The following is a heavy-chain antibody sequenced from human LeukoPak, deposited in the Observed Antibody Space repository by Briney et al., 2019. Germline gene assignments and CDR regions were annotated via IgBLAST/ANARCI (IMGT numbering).Heavy chain of an antibody. Sequence: GGSLRLSCAASGFTFRIYVMTWVRQAPGKGLEWVSSISGSGDTTYYADSVKGRFSVSRDNSKKTHFLQMSRLRAEDTAVYYCAKTDCTSTSCFVGWFDPWGQGTLVTVSS. CDR3: AKTDCTSTSCFVGWFDP. V-gene: IGHV3-23*01. CDR1: GFTFRIYV. CDR2: ISGSGDTT. D-gene: IGHD2-2*01. J-gene: IGHJ5*02.